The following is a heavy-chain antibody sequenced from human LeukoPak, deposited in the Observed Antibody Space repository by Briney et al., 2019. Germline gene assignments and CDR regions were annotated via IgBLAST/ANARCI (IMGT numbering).Heavy chain of an antibody. CDR1: GYTFTSYD. CDR3: ARARHPGIAVAGPLEFDY. Sequence: GASVKVSCKASGYTFTSYDINWVRQATGQGLEWMGWMNPNSGNTGYAQKFQGRVTMTRNTSISTAYMELSSLRSEDTAVYYCARARHPGIAVAGPLEFDYWGQGTLVTVSS. J-gene: IGHJ4*02. V-gene: IGHV1-8*01. D-gene: IGHD6-19*01. CDR2: MNPNSGNT.